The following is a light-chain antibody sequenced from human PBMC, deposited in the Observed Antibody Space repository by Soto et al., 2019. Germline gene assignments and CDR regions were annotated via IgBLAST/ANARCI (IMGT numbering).Light chain of an antibody. V-gene: IGKV3-20*01. Sequence: EIVLTQSPGTLSLSAGERATLSCRASQSVTSNYLAWYQQKAGQAPTVLIYGASSRATGIPDRFSGSGSGTDFTLTISRLEPEDSAVYYCQNYDTSSTFGQGTKVEIK. J-gene: IGKJ1*01. CDR2: GAS. CDR1: QSVTSNY. CDR3: QNYDTSST.